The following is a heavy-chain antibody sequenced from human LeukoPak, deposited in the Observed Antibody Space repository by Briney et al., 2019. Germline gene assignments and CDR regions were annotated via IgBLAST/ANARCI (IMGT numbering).Heavy chain of an antibody. J-gene: IGHJ4*02. V-gene: IGHV3-21*01. D-gene: IGHD3-10*01. CDR1: EFTFSSYS. CDR2: ISSSSSYI. Sequence: GGSLRLSCAASEFTFSSYSMNWVRQAPGKGLEWVSSISSSSSYIYYADSVKGRFTISRDNAKNSLYLQMNSLRAGDTAVYYCARDSAGYFDYWGQGTLVTVSS. CDR3: ARDSAGYFDY.